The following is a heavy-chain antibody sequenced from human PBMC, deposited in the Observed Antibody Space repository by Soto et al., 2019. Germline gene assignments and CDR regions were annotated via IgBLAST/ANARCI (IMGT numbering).Heavy chain of an antibody. V-gene: IGHV3-30*03. J-gene: IGHJ4*02. CDR1: GFTFSSYG. Sequence: QVQLVESGGGVVQPGRSLRLSCAASGFTFSSYGMHWVRQAPGKGLQWVAVISYDGSNKCYADSVKGRFTISRDNSKNTLYLQMNSLRAEDTAVYYCVGVYYFGDYWGQGTLVTVSS. D-gene: IGHD3-22*01. CDR3: VGVYYFGDY. CDR2: ISYDGSNK.